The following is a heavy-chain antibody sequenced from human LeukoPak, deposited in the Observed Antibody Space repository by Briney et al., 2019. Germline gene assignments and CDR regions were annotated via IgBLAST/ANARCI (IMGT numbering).Heavy chain of an antibody. Sequence: SETLSLTCSVSGGSMRSDSSFWSWIRQPAGKGLEWIGRIYATGNTNYNPSLERRVTISVDTSKNQFSLRLSSVTAADTAVYYCARYGVWDIVVVPAAHFDYWGQGTLVTVSS. V-gene: IGHV4-61*02. J-gene: IGHJ4*02. CDR3: ARYGVWDIVVVPAAHFDY. CDR2: IYATGNT. CDR1: GGSMRSDSSF. D-gene: IGHD2-2*01.